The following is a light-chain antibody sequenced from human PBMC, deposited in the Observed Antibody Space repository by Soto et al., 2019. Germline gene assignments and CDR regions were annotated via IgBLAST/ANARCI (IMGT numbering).Light chain of an antibody. CDR3: QQYDVYST. J-gene: IGKJ1*01. CDR1: QSISNW. V-gene: IGKV1-5*03. Sequence: SRMSQSPSTLSASVGDRDTIPCQASQSISNWLAWYQQKPGKAPKLLIYKASTLQSGVSSRFSGSGYGTVFTLTISRLQPDDSATYYCQQYDVYSTFGQGTKVDIK. CDR2: KAS.